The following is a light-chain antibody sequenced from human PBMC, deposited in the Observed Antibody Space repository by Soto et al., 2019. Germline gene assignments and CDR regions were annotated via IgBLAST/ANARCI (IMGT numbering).Light chain of an antibody. V-gene: IGKV3-11*01. Sequence: EIVLTQSPATLSLSPGERATLSCRASQSVSSFLAWYQQKPGQAPRLLIYDASNRATDIPARFSGSGSGTDFTLTISSLEPEDFAVYSCQQRYNWPPSFTFGPGTRVDIK. J-gene: IGKJ3*01. CDR2: DAS. CDR3: QQRYNWPPSFT. CDR1: QSVSSF.